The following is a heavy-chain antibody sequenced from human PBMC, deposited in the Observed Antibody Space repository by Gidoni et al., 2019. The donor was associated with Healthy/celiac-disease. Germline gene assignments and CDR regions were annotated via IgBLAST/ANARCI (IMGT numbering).Heavy chain of an antibody. D-gene: IGHD4-17*01. Sequence: QVQLQEAGPGRVKPSQTLSRTCTVSGGSISSGSYYWSWIRQPAGKGLEWIGRIYTSGSTNYHPSLKSRVTISVDTSKNQFSLQLSSVTAADTAVYYCARDPLGDGDPTPWGQGTLVTVSS. CDR3: ARDPLGDGDPTP. CDR1: GGSISSGSYY. V-gene: IGHV4-61*02. CDR2: IYTSGST. J-gene: IGHJ4*02.